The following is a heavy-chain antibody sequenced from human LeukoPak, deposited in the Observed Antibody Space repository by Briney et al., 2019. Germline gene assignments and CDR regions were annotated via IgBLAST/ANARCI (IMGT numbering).Heavy chain of an antibody. Sequence: GGSLRLSCAASGFTFSSFGIHWVRQAPGKGLEWVALISYDGSDKFYADSVKGRVTISRDNSKNTLYLQMSSLRPEDTAVYYCAKDLAWNYCIDYWGQGTLVTVSS. V-gene: IGHV3-30*18. CDR1: GFTFSSFG. CDR2: ISYDGSDK. D-gene: IGHD1-7*01. CDR3: AKDLAWNYCIDY. J-gene: IGHJ4*02.